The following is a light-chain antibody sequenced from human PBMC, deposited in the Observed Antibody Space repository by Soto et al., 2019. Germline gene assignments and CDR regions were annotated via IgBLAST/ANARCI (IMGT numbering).Light chain of an antibody. CDR1: QSVSGTS. J-gene: IGKJ2*01. CDR3: QQFGGSPMYT. Sequence: VLTQSPGTLSLSPGERATLSCRASQSVSGTSFAWYQQKPGQAPRLIISGTSTSATGIPDRFSGSGSGTYFSLTISTLEPEDFAVYYCQQFGGSPMYTFGQGTTREN. V-gene: IGKV3-20*01. CDR2: GTS.